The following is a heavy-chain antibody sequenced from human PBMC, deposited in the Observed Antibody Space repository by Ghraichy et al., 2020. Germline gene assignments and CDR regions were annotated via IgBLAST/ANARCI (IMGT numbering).Heavy chain of an antibody. CDR2: IFSNDEK. V-gene: IGHV2-26*01. D-gene: IGHD5-24*01. J-gene: IGHJ5*02. CDR1: GFSLSNARMG. Sequence: SGPTLVKPTETLTLTCTVSGFSLSNARMGVSWIRQPPGKALEWLAHIFSNDEKSYSTSLKSRLTISKDTSKSQVVLTMTNMDPVDTATYYCARIRSVEMATMKKGYNWFDPWGQGTLVTVSS. CDR3: ARIRSVEMATMKKGYNWFDP.